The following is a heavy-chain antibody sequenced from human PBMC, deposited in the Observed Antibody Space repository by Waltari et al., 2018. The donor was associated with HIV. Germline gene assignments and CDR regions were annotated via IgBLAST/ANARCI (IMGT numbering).Heavy chain of an antibody. D-gene: IGHD3-3*01. J-gene: IGHJ4*02. V-gene: IGHV3-23*01. CDR3: AKAVYDFWSGYHYYFDY. Sequence: EVQLLESGGGLVQPGGSLRLSCAASGFTFSSYAMSWVRQAPGKGLEWVSAISGSGGSTYYADSVKGRFTISRDNSKNTLYLQMNSLRAEDTAVYYCAKAVYDFWSGYHYYFDYWGQGTLVTVSS. CDR1: GFTFSSYA. CDR2: ISGSGGST.